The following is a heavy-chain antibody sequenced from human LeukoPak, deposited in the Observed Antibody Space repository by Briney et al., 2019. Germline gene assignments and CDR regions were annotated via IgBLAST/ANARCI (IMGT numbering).Heavy chain of an antibody. CDR3: ASEIAGLIAPRGQDY. D-gene: IGHD3-10*01. CDR1: GYTLTGYY. Sequence: ASVNVSCKASGYTLTGYYMHWVRQAPGQGLEWMGRINLNSGGTNYAQKFQGRVTVTKDTSISTVYMEMRRLNSDDTAIYFCASEIAGLIAPRGQDYWGRGTLVTVSS. V-gene: IGHV1-2*06. J-gene: IGHJ4*02. CDR2: INLNSGGT.